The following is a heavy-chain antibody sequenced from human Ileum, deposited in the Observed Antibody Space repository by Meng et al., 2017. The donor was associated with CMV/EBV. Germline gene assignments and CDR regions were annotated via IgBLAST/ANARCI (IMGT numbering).Heavy chain of an antibody. CDR2: ISSDSGYI. Sequence: GESLKISCAASGFTFSSYSMNWVRHAPGKGLEWVSSISSDSGYIYYADSVKGRFTISRDNAKNSLYLQMNSLRAEDMAVYYCASRPGYCSSSYCPPGWGQGTLVTVSS. CDR1: GFTFSSYS. V-gene: IGHV3-21*01. J-gene: IGHJ4*02. CDR3: ASRPGYCSSSYCPPG. D-gene: IGHD2-2*01.